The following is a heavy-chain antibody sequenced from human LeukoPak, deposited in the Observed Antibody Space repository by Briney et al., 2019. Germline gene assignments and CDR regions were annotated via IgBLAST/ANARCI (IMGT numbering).Heavy chain of an antibody. D-gene: IGHD6-13*01. CDR2: INHSGST. Sequence: SETLSLTCAVYGGSFSGYYWSWIRRPPGKGLEWIGEINHSGSTNYNPSLKSRVTISVDTSKNQFSLKLSSVTAADTAVYYCARDLIPNTGSSNYWGQGTLVTVSS. CDR3: ARDLIPNTGSSNY. CDR1: GGSFSGYY. J-gene: IGHJ4*02. V-gene: IGHV4-34*01.